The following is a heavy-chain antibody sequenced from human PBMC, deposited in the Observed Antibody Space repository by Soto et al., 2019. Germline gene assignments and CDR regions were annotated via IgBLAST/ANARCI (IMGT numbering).Heavy chain of an antibody. Sequence: EVQLVESGGGLVQPGGSLRLSCAASGFTFSSYEMNWVRQAPGKGLEWVSYISSSGSTIYYADSVKGRFTISRDNAKNSLYLQMNSLRAGDTAVYYCARDRVVAAFDYWGQGTLVTVSS. CDR3: ARDRVVAAFDY. V-gene: IGHV3-48*03. D-gene: IGHD2-15*01. CDR1: GFTFSSYE. CDR2: ISSSGSTI. J-gene: IGHJ4*02.